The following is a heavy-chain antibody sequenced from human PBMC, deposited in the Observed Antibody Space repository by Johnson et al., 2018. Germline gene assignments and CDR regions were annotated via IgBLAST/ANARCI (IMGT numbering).Heavy chain of an antibody. D-gene: IGHD3-22*01. CDR3: AKDHYDSSGSQPFDS. CDR2: ILFDGSDK. J-gene: IGHJ3*01. CDR1: GFIFSSYG. Sequence: QVQLVESGGGVVQPGRSLRISCEASGFIFSSYGMHWVRQAPGKGLEWVTGILFDGSDKHYVDAVKGRFTISRYNSKDTLYLQMNNLRPEDTAVYFCAKDHYDSSGSQPFDSWGQGTMVTVSA. V-gene: IGHV3-30*18.